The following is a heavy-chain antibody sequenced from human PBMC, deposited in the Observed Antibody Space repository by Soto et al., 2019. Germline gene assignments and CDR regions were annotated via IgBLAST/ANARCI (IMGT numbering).Heavy chain of an antibody. D-gene: IGHD6-19*01. CDR2: VDYTGST. CDR3: ARSVAVPGAHIDY. J-gene: IGHJ4*02. V-gene: IGHV4-59*13. Sequence: QVQLQESGPGLVKPSETLSLTCSVSGGSIRGSYWSWLRQSPGNGLEWLGYVDYTGSTNYSPSLRSRVSISVDTSKNEFALRLSSVTAADTAVYFCARSVAVPGAHIDYWGQGTQVTVSP. CDR1: GGSIRGSY.